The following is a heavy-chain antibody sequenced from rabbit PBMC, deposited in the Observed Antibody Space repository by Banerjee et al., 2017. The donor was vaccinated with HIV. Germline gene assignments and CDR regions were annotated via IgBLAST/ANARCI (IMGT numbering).Heavy chain of an antibody. V-gene: IGHV1S45*01. CDR3: VSYDDYGDRDL. CDR2: INTGSSGST. D-gene: IGHD2-1*01. J-gene: IGHJ4*01. Sequence: QQQLEESGGGLVKPEGSLTLTCKASGFDFSSSYWICWVRQAPGKGLEWVTCINTGSSGSTDYASWAKGRFTISSHNAQNTLYLQLNSLTAADTATYFCVSYDDYGDRDLWGPGTLVTVS. CDR1: GFDFSSSYW.